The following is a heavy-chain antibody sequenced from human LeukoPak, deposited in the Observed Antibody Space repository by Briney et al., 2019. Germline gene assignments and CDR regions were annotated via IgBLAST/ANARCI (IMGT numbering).Heavy chain of an antibody. Sequence: SVTLSLTCTVSGGSMSGYYWSWIRQPPGKGPELIGYIHSTGNTGYNPSLKSRVTISVDTSKNQFSLGLRSVTTADTAVYYCARGGWSIDFWGRGTLVTVSS. D-gene: IGHD2-15*01. CDR2: IHSTGNT. CDR3: ARGGWSIDF. J-gene: IGHJ2*01. CDR1: GGSMSGYY. V-gene: IGHV4-59*01.